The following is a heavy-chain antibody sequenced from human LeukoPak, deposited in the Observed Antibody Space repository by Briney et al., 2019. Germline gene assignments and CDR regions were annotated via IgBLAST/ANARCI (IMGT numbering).Heavy chain of an antibody. Sequence: GASVTVSCKASGYTFTGHYMHWVRQDPRQGLEWMGWISPNSGGTNYAQKFQGRVTMTRDTSISTAYMELSRLRSDDTAVYYCAPLDYSNYFDYWGQGTLVTVSS. D-gene: IGHD4-11*01. CDR3: APLDYSNYFDY. V-gene: IGHV1-2*02. CDR2: ISPNSGGT. J-gene: IGHJ4*02. CDR1: GYTFTGHY.